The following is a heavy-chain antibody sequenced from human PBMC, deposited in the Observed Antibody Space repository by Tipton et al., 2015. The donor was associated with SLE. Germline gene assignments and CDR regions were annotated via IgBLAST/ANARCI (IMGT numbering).Heavy chain of an antibody. CDR1: GYPISGGYY. V-gene: IGHV4-38-2*01. Sequence: TLSLTCAVSGYPISGGYYWGWIRQPPGKGLEWIGCFYYSGSTYYNPSLTSRVTISVDTSKNQFSLNLSSVTAADTAVYYCARQGGRQWFDPWGQGTLVTVSS. CDR3: ARQGGRQWFDP. CDR2: FYYSGST. D-gene: IGHD3-16*01. J-gene: IGHJ5*02.